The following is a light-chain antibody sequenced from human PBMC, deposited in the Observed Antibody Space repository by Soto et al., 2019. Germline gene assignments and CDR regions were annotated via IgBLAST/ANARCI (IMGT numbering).Light chain of an antibody. CDR3: HQYNTWPLT. CDR1: QSVSNN. J-gene: IGKJ4*01. Sequence: EIVLTQSPGTLSLSPGEIATLYFRASQSVSNNYLAWYQQKPGQAPRLLISDASTRATGIPARFNGSGSGTEFTLAISGLQSEDFAIYYCHQYNTWPLTFGGGTKVDIK. V-gene: IGKV3-15*01. CDR2: DAS.